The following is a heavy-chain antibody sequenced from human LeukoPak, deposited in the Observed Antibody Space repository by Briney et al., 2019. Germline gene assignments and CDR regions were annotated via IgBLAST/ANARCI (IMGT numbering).Heavy chain of an antibody. CDR3: ARDRAGSFDY. CDR1: GGSISSGGYY. D-gene: IGHD6-19*01. J-gene: IGHJ4*02. V-gene: IGHV4-30-2*01. Sequence: SQTLSLTRTVSGGSISSGGYYWSWIRQPPGKGLEWIGYIYHSGSTYYNPSLKSRVTISVDRSKNQFSLKLSSVTAADTAVYYCARDRAGSFDYWGQGTLVTVSS. CDR2: IYHSGST.